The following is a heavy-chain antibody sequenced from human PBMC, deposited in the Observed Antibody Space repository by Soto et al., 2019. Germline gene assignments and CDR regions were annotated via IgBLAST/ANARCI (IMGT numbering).Heavy chain of an antibody. J-gene: IGHJ4*02. D-gene: IGHD5-18*01. V-gene: IGHV1-18*01. CDR3: ARDQSTGYSYGYWFY. Sequence: GASVKVSCKASGGTFSSYAISWVRQAPGQGLEWMGGISAYNGNTNYAQKLQGRVTMTTDTSTSTAYMELRSLRSDDTAVYYCARDQSTGYSYGYWFYWGQGTLVTVSS. CDR1: GGTFSSYA. CDR2: ISAYNGNT.